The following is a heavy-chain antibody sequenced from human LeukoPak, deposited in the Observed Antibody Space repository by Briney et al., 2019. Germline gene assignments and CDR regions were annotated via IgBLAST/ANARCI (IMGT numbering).Heavy chain of an antibody. J-gene: IGHJ4*02. CDR3: ATPNGFSYGFFDS. CDR1: GCSVSSSRSY. CDR2: FYFSGST. V-gene: IGHV4-39*01. Sequence: ETLSLTCTVSGCSVSSSRSYWGWIRQSPVKGLEWIGSFYFSGSTYYNPSLKSRVSISLDTSKNQFSLKLTSVTAADTAVYYCATPNGFSYGFFDSWGQGILVTVSS. D-gene: IGHD5-18*01.